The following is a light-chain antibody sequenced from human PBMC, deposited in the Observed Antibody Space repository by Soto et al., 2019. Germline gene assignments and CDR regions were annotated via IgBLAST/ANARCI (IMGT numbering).Light chain of an antibody. CDR1: SSNIGAGYD. CDR3: QSYDRSLSGSRV. CDR2: GNS. Sequence: QSVLTQPPSVSGAPGQRVTISCTGSSSNIGAGYDVHWYQQLPGTAPKLLIYGNSNRPSGVPDRFSGSKSGTSASLAITGLQAEDEVVYSCQSYDRSLSGSRVFGPGTKVPVL. J-gene: IGLJ1*01. V-gene: IGLV1-40*01.